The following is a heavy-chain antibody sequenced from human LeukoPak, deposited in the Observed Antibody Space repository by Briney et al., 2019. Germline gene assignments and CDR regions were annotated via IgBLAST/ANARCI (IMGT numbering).Heavy chain of an antibody. CDR3: ARGRGRYCSSTSCSTPDY. CDR1: GGSFSGYY. Sequence: SETLSLTCAVYGGSFSGYYWSWIRQPPGKGLEWIGEINHSGSTNYNPSLKSRVTISVDTSKNQFSLKLSSVTAADTAVYYCARGRGRYCSSTSCSTPDYWGQGTLVTVSS. J-gene: IGHJ4*02. CDR2: INHSGST. D-gene: IGHD2-2*01. V-gene: IGHV4-34*01.